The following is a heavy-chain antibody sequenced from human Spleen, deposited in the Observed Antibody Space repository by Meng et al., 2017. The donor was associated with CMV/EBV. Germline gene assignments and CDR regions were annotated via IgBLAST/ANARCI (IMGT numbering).Heavy chain of an antibody. Sequence: FTFNSCWRSWVRQGPGKGLEWVANIKKDGSEKYYVDSEKGRFTISRDNAKNSLYLQMNSLRAEDTAVYYCARDRLEDYYYDPALDPWGQGTLVTVSS. CDR1: FTFNSCW. CDR3: ARDRLEDYYYDPALDP. CDR2: IKKDGSEK. D-gene: IGHD3-22*01. J-gene: IGHJ5*02. V-gene: IGHV3-7*01.